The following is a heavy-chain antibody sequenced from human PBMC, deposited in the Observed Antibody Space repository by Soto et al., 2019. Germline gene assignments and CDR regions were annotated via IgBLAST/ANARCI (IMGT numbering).Heavy chain of an antibody. CDR2: IYYSGST. Sequence: PSETPSLTCTVSGGSISSGDYYWSWIRQPPGKGLEWIGYIYYSGSTYYNPSLKSRVTISVDTSKNQFSLKLSSVTAADTAVYYCARDKPYSGNHRFDYWGQGTLVTVSS. CDR1: GGSISSGDYY. V-gene: IGHV4-30-4*01. J-gene: IGHJ4*02. CDR3: ARDKPYSGNHRFDY. D-gene: IGHD1-26*01.